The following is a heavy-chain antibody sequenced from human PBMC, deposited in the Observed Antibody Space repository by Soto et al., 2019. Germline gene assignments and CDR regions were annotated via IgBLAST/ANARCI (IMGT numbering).Heavy chain of an antibody. CDR3: ARDPQSGWLDY. D-gene: IGHD6-19*01. J-gene: IGHJ4*02. CDR2: IYYSGST. V-gene: IGHV4-59*01. Sequence: SETLSLTCTVSGGSISSYYWSWIRRPPGKGLEWIGYIYYSGSTNYNPSLKSRVTISVDTSKNQFSLKLSSVTAADTAVYYCARDPQSGWLDYWGQGTLVTVSS. CDR1: GGSISSYY.